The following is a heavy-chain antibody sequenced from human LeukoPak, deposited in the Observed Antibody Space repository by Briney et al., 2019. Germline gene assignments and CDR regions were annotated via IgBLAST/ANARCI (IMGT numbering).Heavy chain of an antibody. CDR2: ISTYNGDT. J-gene: IGHJ3*02. Sequence: GASVKVSCKASGYTFIRYGISWVRQAPGQGLEWMGWISTYNGDTKYAQKFQGRVTMTTDTSTSVAYMELRSLRSDDTAVYYYARRSMVRPTSRPRPDDAFDIWGQGTMVTVSS. CDR1: GYTFIRYG. V-gene: IGHV1-18*01. D-gene: IGHD4/OR15-4a*01. CDR3: ARRSMVRPTSRPRPDDAFDI.